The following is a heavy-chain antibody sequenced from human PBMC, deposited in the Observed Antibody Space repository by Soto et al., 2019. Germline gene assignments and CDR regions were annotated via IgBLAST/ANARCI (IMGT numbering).Heavy chain of an antibody. CDR2: ISSDGSDK. Sequence: QVQLVESGGGVVQPGRSLRLSCEASGITFSNYGMHWVRQAPDKGLEWVAIISSDGSDKFYGDSVKGRFTISRDNSKNTLYLQMNSLRAEDTAVYFCAKGCGGSNKCFYLDPCGQRTLVNVSS. D-gene: IGHD2-15*01. CDR3: AKGCGGSNKCFYLDP. J-gene: IGHJ5*02. CDR1: GITFSNYG. V-gene: IGHV3-30*18.